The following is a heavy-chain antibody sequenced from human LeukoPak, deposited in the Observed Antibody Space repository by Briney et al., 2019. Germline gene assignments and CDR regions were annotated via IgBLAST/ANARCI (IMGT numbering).Heavy chain of an antibody. J-gene: IGHJ5*02. V-gene: IGHV1-46*01. CDR1: GYTFSSYF. D-gene: IGHD2-21*02. CDR2: INPRGGTT. CDR3: ARTDCGGDCYSSRGWFDP. Sequence: ASVKVSCKASGYTFSSYFMYWVRQAPGQGLEWMGLINPRGGTTRYAQKFQGRVTITADKSTSTVYMDLSSLRSEDTAVYYCARTDCGGDCYSSRGWFDPWGQGTLVTVSS.